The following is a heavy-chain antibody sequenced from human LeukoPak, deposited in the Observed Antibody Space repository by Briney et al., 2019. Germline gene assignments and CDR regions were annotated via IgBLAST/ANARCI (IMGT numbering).Heavy chain of an antibody. CDR3: ARTIWFGELYYYYMDV. CDR2: IIPIFGTA. J-gene: IGHJ6*03. V-gene: IGHV1-69*01. CDR1: GGTFSGYA. D-gene: IGHD3-10*01. Sequence: SVKVSCKASGGTFSGYAISWVRQAPGQGLEWIGGIIPIFGTANYAQKFQGRVTITADESTSTAYMELSSLRSEDTAVYYCARTIWFGELYYYYMDVWGKGTTVTVSS.